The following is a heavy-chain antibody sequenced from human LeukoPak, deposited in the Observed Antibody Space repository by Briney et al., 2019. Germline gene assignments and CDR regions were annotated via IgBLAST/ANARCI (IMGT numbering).Heavy chain of an antibody. CDR1: GYTFTSCA. CDR3: ARESVYGRRFDP. Sequence: GASVKVSCKASGYTFTSCAMHWVRQAPGQRLEWMGWINAGNGNTKYSQKFQGRVTITRDTSASTVYMELSSLRSEDTAVYYCARESVYGRRFDPWGQGTLVTVSS. J-gene: IGHJ5*02. V-gene: IGHV1-3*01. D-gene: IGHD2-8*01. CDR2: INAGNGNT.